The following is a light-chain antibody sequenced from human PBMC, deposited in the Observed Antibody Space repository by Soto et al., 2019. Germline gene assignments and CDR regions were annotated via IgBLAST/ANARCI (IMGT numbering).Light chain of an antibody. CDR2: AVS. Sequence: DIQLTQSPSFLSASVGDSVTITCRASQAIPSYIAWYQQKPGKAPKLLIYAVSTLQSGVPSRFSGRGFGTEFTLTISSLQPEDFATYYCQQPNSYPPFTLGPGTKVDVK. CDR1: QAIPSY. J-gene: IGKJ3*01. V-gene: IGKV1-9*01. CDR3: QQPNSYPPFT.